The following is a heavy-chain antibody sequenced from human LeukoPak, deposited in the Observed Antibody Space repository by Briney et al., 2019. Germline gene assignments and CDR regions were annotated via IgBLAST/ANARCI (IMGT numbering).Heavy chain of an antibody. D-gene: IGHD1-26*01. CDR2: INPSGGST. J-gene: IGHJ5*02. CDR3: ARAGRGDWFDP. Sequence: ASVKVSCKASGYTFTSYYMHWVRQAAGQGLEWMGIINPSGGSTSYAQKFQGRVTMTRDTSTSTVYMELSSLRSEDTAVYYCARAGRGDWFDPWGQGTLVTVSS. V-gene: IGHV1-46*01. CDR1: GYTFTSYY.